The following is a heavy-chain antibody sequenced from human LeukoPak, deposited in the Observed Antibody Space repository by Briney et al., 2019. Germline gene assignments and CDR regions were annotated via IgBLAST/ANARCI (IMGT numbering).Heavy chain of an antibody. Sequence: GGSLRLSCAVSGLTFKNFAMSWVRQAPGKGLEWLAVTCGDEDGTHYADSVRGHFVISTDKSKKTSFLHMNSLRAEDTAVYYCTIDLMTGFSSGWHFGYWGQGTLATVST. CDR3: TIDLMTGFSSGWHFGY. CDR1: GLTFKNFA. J-gene: IGHJ4*02. V-gene: IGHV3-23*01. D-gene: IGHD6-19*01. CDR2: TCGDEDGT.